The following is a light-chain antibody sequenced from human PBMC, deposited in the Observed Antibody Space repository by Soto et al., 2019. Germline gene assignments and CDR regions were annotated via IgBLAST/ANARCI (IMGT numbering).Light chain of an antibody. CDR1: QTINSY. Sequence: DIQMTQSPSSLSASVGDRVTITCRATQTINSYLNWYQQKPGRAPNLLIYGASNLHSGVPARFSGSGAGTDFSLTISSLQPDDVATYYCQQTYRNPTFGQGTKVEIK. CDR2: GAS. V-gene: IGKV1-39*01. CDR3: QQTYRNPT. J-gene: IGKJ1*01.